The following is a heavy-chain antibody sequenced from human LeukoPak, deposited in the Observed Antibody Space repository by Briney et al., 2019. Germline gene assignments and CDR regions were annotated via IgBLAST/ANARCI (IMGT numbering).Heavy chain of an antibody. V-gene: IGHV4-4*07. J-gene: IGHJ6*03. Sequence: PSETLSLTCTVSGGSISGYYWSWIRQPAGKGLEWIGRIYTSGSANYNPSLKSRVTMSVDTSKNQFSLKLNSVTAADTSVYYCARENREYSSSSGSYYYMDVWGKGTTVTVSS. CDR1: GGSISGYY. D-gene: IGHD6-6*01. CDR3: ARENREYSSSSGSYYYMDV. CDR2: IYTSGSA.